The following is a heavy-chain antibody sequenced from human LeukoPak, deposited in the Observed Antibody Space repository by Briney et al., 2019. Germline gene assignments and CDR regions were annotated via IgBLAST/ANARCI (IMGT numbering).Heavy chain of an antibody. CDR1: GFTVSSNY. Sequence: GSLRLSCAASGFTVSSNYMSWVRQAPGKGLEWVSVIYSGGSTYYADSVKGRFTISRDNSKNTLYLQMNSLRAEDTAVYYCARARYGDYPDAFDIWGQGTMVTVSS. CDR2: IYSGGST. V-gene: IGHV3-53*01. CDR3: ARARYGDYPDAFDI. J-gene: IGHJ3*02. D-gene: IGHD4-17*01.